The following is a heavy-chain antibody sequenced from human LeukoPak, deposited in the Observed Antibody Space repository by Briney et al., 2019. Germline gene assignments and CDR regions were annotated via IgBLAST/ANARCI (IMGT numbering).Heavy chain of an antibody. Sequence: GGSLRLFCAASGFTFSSQWMSWVRQAPGKGLEWVANVNQGGTEKYYVDSVKGRFTISRDNAENSLYLQMNSLRAEDTAVYYCAREHYFYYMDGWGKGTTVTVSS. CDR3: AREHYFYYMDG. CDR2: VNQGGTEK. V-gene: IGHV3-7*01. J-gene: IGHJ6*03. CDR1: GFTFSSQW.